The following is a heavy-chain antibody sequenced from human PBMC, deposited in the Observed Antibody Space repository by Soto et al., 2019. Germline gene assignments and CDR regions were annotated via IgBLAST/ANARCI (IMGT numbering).Heavy chain of an antibody. J-gene: IGHJ4*02. CDR3: ARDVGRVTSSGN. CDR2: INSDGSIR. V-gene: IGHV3-74*01. Sequence: GGSLRLSCAASGFTSSSYWMHWVRQAPGKGLVWVSCINSDGSIRHYADSVKGRFTVSRDNAKNTLYLQMNSLRAEDTATYYCARDVGRVTSSGNWGQGTLVTVSS. CDR1: GFTSSSYW. D-gene: IGHD6-13*01.